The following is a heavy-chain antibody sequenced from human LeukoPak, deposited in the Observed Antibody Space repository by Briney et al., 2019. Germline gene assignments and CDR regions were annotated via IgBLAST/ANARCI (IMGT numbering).Heavy chain of an antibody. CDR2: INPSGGST. V-gene: IGHV1-46*01. CDR1: GYTFTSYY. J-gene: IGHJ5*02. CDR3: ARGRITMVRGVRGGHNWFDP. D-gene: IGHD3-10*01. Sequence: ASVKVSCTASGYTFTSYYMHWVRQAPGQGLEWMGIINPSGGSTSYAQKFQGRVTMTRDTSTSTVYMELSSLRSEDTAVYYCARGRITMVRGVRGGHNWFDPWGQGTLVTVSS.